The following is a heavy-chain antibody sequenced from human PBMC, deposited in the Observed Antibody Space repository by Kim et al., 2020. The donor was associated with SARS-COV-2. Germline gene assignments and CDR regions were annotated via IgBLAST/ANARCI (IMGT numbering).Heavy chain of an antibody. D-gene: IGHD3-22*01. V-gene: IGHV4-39*02. CDR3: ARVVPITLIVVVITPSGAFDI. J-gene: IGHJ3*02. CDR1: GGSISSSSYY. CDR2: IYYSGST. Sequence: SETLSLTCTVSGGSISSSSYYWGWIRQPPGKGLEWIGSIYYSGSTYYTPSLKSRVTISVDTSKNHFSLKLSSVTAADTAVYYCARVVPITLIVVVITPSGAFDIWGQGTMVTVPS.